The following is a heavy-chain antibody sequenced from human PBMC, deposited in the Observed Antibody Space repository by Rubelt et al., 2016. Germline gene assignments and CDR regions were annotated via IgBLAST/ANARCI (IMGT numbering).Heavy chain of an antibody. CDR1: GGTFSSYA. J-gene: IGHJ5*02. V-gene: IGHV1-69*04. D-gene: IGHD5-18*01. CDR3: ARVGTAMVTT. Sequence: QVQLVQSGAEVKKPGSSVKVSCKASGGTFSSYAISWVRQAPGQGLEWMGRIIRILGIANYAQRFQGRVTITADKSTITAYMELSSLRSEDTAVYYCARVGTAMVTTWGQGTLVTVSS. CDR2: IIRILGIA.